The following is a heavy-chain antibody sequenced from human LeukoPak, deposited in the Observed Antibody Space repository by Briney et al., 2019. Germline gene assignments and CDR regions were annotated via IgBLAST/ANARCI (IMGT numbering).Heavy chain of an antibody. J-gene: IGHJ4*02. CDR3: ARDGVHYYDSSGPVDY. CDR1: GYTFTSYG. V-gene: IGHV1-18*01. CDR2: ISAYNGNT. Sequence: ASVKVSCKASGYTFTSYGFSWVRQPPGQGLEWMGWISAYNGNTNYAQKLQGRVTMTTDTSTSTAYMELRSLRSDDTAVYYCARDGVHYYDSSGPVDYWGQGTLVTVSS. D-gene: IGHD3-22*01.